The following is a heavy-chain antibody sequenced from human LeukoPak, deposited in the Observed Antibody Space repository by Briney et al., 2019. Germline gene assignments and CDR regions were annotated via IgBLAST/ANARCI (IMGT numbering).Heavy chain of an antibody. J-gene: IGHJ4*02. CDR3: AREVVAAAGTVDY. D-gene: IGHD6-13*01. CDR1: GGSLNTPNYY. CDR2: IYYSGST. V-gene: IGHV4-61*01. Sequence: PSETLSLTCTVSGGSLNTPNYYWSWIRQPPGKGLEWIGYIYYSGSTNYNPSLKSRVTISVDTSKNQFSLKLSSVTAADTAVYYCAREVVAAAGTVDYWGQGALVIVSS.